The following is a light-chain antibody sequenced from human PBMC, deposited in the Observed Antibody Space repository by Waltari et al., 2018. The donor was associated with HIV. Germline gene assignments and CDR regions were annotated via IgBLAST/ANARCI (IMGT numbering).Light chain of an antibody. Sequence: DVVLTQSPLSLPVSLGQPASISCRSRQSLVYTDGNIYLCWFQQKPGQSPRRLVYKVSNRDSGVPDRFSGSGSGTDVTLKISRVEAEDVGVYFCMQATHWPLTFGGGTKVEIK. CDR3: MQATHWPLT. CDR2: KVS. CDR1: QSLVYTDGNIY. J-gene: IGKJ4*01. V-gene: IGKV2-30*01.